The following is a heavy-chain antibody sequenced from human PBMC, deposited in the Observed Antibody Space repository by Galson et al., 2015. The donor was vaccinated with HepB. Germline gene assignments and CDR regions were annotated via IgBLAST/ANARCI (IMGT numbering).Heavy chain of an antibody. D-gene: IGHD1-14*01. V-gene: IGHV4-39*07. CDR1: GAFISRSSYY. Sequence: SETLSLTCSVSGAFISRSSYYWGWIRQPPGKGLEWIGSVLSSGSTYYNPSLRSRVSMSVDTSKNQFSMRLFSVTTADTAVYYCARGGEPLGYYYYGMDVWGQGTTVTVSS. J-gene: IGHJ6*02. CDR2: VLSSGST. CDR3: ARGGEPLGYYYYGMDV.